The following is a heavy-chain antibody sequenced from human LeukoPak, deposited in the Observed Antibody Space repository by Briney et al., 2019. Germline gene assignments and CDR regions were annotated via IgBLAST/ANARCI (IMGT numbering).Heavy chain of an antibody. CDR2: MNPNSGNT. V-gene: IGHV1-8*01. CDR1: GYTFTSYD. J-gene: IGHJ6*02. CDR3: ARVYYDSSGYYSGMDV. Sequence: ASVKVSCKASGYTFTSYDINWVRQATGQGLEWMGWMNPNSGNTGYAQKFQGRVTMTRNTSISTAYMELSSLRSDDTAVYYCARVYYDSSGYYSGMDVWGQGTTVTVSS. D-gene: IGHD3-22*01.